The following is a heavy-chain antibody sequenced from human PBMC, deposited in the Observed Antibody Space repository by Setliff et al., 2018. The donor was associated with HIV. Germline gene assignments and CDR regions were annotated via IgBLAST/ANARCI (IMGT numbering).Heavy chain of an antibody. CDR2: MDSSGNT. Sequence: SETLSLTCTVSGGSITYSGYYWGWIRQPPGKGLEWIGSMDSSGNTYYSPSLRSRVTLSLDTSKNHISLHLSSVTAADTAVYYCVRQGHWYIPWYFDYWGQGALVTAPQ. J-gene: IGHJ4*02. D-gene: IGHD1-20*01. CDR3: VRQGHWYIPWYFDY. CDR1: GGSITYSGYY. V-gene: IGHV4-39*07.